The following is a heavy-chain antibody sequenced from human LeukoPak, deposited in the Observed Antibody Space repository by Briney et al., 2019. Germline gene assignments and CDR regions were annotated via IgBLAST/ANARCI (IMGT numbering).Heavy chain of an antibody. V-gene: IGHV3-30-3*01. Sequence: SLRLSCAASGFTFSSHAMHWVRQAPGKGLEWVAVISFDGSNKYYADSAKGRFTISRDNSKNTLYLQMNSLRTEDTAVYYCASVGGYDPLFDYWGQGTLVTVSS. CDR3: ASVGGYDPLFDY. CDR1: GFTFSSHA. J-gene: IGHJ4*02. D-gene: IGHD5-12*01. CDR2: ISFDGSNK.